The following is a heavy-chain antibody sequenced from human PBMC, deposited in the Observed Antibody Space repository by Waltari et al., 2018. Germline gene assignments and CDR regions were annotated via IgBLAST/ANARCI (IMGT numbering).Heavy chain of an antibody. Sequence: QLQLQESGPGLVKPSGTLSLTCAVSGDSMSSNYWWSWVRQPPEKGLEWIGQINRSGSTNNNPSLETRVTISLDTSNNQFSLKLTSTTAADTAIYYCARDRGRGLYLDSWGQGTLVTVSP. CDR1: GDSMSSNYW. D-gene: IGHD2-15*01. CDR2: INRSGST. V-gene: IGHV4-4*02. CDR3: ARDRGRGLYLDS. J-gene: IGHJ4*02.